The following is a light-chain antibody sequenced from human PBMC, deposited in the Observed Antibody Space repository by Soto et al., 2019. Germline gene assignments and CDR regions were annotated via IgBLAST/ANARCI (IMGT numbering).Light chain of an antibody. CDR3: SSYTSTNTLYV. CDR2: EVS. J-gene: IGLJ1*01. Sequence: QSVLTQPASVSGSPGQSITISCTGTSSDVGGYNYVSWYQQHPGKAPKLMISEVSNRPSGVSNRFSGSKSDSTASLTISGLQAEDEADYYCSSYTSTNTLYVFGTGTKLTVL. V-gene: IGLV2-14*01. CDR1: SSDVGGYNY.